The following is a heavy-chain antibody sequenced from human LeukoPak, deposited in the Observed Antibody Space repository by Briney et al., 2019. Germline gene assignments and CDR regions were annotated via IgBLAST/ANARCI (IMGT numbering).Heavy chain of an antibody. J-gene: IGHJ4*02. Sequence: SETLSLTCAVYDGSFSGYYWSWIRQPPGKGLEWIGYIHSTGSTDYNPSLKSRVTMSVDTSKNQFSLKLGSVTAADTAVYYCARHLDYYGSGSYEYWGQGTLVTVSS. D-gene: IGHD3-10*01. V-gene: IGHV4-59*08. CDR1: DGSFSGYY. CDR2: IHSTGST. CDR3: ARHLDYYGSGSYEY.